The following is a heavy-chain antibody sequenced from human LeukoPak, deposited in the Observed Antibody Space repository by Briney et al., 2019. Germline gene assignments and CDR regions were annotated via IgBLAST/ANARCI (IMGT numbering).Heavy chain of an antibody. CDR3: ARDLDGGDPIDY. V-gene: IGHV3-48*02. CDR1: GFTFSSYS. CDR2: ISSVSSTI. Sequence: GGSLRLSCAASGFTFSSYSMNWVRQAPGKGLEWLSYISSVSSTIYYADSVKGRFTISRDNAKNSLYPQMNRLRDEDTAVYYCARDLDGGDPIDYWGQGTLVTVSS. D-gene: IGHD4-17*01. J-gene: IGHJ4*02.